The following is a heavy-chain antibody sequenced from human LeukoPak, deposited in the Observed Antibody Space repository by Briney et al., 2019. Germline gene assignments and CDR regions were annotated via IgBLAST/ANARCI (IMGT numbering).Heavy chain of an antibody. D-gene: IGHD4-17*01. CDR3: ARSYGDYGPYYYYYMDV. CDR1: GYTFTGYY. J-gene: IGHJ6*03. V-gene: IGHV1-2*02. Sequence: ASVKVSCKASGYTFTGYYMHWVRQAPGQGLEWMGWISPNSGGTNYAQKFQGRVTMTRDTSISTAYMELSRLRSDDTAVYYCARSYGDYGPYYYYYMDVWGKGTTVTVSS. CDR2: ISPNSGGT.